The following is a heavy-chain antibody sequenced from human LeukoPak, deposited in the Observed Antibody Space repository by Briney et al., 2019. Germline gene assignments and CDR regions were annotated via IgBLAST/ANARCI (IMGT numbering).Heavy chain of an antibody. CDR1: GGSISSSSYY. Sequence: PSETLSLTCTVSGGSISSSSYYWGWIRQPPGKGLEWIGSIYYSGRTYYNPSLKSRVTISVDTSKNQFSLKLSSVTAADTAVYYCAIDSSGYPYWGQGTLVTVSS. D-gene: IGHD3-22*01. J-gene: IGHJ4*02. V-gene: IGHV4-39*01. CDR2: IYYSGRT. CDR3: AIDSSGYPY.